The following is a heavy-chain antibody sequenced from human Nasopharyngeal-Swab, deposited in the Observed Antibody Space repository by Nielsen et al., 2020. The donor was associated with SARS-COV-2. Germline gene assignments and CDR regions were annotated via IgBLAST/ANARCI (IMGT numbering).Heavy chain of an antibody. Sequence: GESLKISCSASGFTFGDYALSWVRQAPGEGLEWVGFIRSKAYGGTTEYAASVKGRFTISRDDSKSIAYLQMNSLKTEDTAVYYCTRDGGDGYCSGGSCSDAFDIWGQGTMVTVSS. CDR1: GFTFGDYA. J-gene: IGHJ3*02. CDR2: IRSKAYGGTT. V-gene: IGHV3-49*04. CDR3: TRDGGDGYCSGGSCSDAFDI. D-gene: IGHD2-15*01.